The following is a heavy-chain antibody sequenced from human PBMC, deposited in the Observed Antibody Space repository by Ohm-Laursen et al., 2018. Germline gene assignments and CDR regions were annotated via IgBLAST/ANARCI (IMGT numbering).Heavy chain of an antibody. CDR1: GFTFDDYA. D-gene: IGHD5-18*01. CDR2: ISWNSVSI. V-gene: IGHV3-9*01. J-gene: IGHJ4*02. CDR3: ARRGYSYGYFDY. Sequence: SLRLSCAAFGFTFDDYAMHWVRQAPGKGLEWVSGISWNSVSIAYADSLKGRFTISRDNAKNSLYLQMNSLRAEDTVLYYCARRGYSYGYFDYWGQGTLVTVSS.